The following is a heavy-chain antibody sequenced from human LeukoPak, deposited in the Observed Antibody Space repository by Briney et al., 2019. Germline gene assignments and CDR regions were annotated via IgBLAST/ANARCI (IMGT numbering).Heavy chain of an antibody. Sequence: GGSLRLSCAASGFTFSSYAMHWVRQAPGKGLEWVAVISYDGSNKYYADSVKGRFTNSRDNSKNTLYLQMNSLRAEDTAVYYCARDGYYYDSSGYYYRVPYYYGMDVWGQGTTVTVSS. D-gene: IGHD3-22*01. V-gene: IGHV3-30-3*01. CDR1: GFTFSSYA. J-gene: IGHJ6*02. CDR3: ARDGYYYDSSGYYYRVPYYYGMDV. CDR2: ISYDGSNK.